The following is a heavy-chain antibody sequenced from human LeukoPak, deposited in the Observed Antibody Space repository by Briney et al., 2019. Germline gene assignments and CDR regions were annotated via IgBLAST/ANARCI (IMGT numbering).Heavy chain of an antibody. CDR3: TTLDGDYAPDY. D-gene: IGHD4-17*01. CDR1: GFPFSNAW. J-gene: IGHJ4*02. CDR2: MESKSDGGST. Sequence: GGSLRLSCAGSGFPFSNAWMSWVRQAPGKGLEWVGRMESKSDGGSTEYAAPGKGRFTISRDDSKNTLYLQINSLKSEDTAVYYCTTLDGDYAPDYWGQGTLVTVSS. V-gene: IGHV3-15*04.